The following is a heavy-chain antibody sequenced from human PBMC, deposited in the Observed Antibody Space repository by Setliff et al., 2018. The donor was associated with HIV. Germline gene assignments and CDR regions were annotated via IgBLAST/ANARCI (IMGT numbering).Heavy chain of an antibody. Sequence: LRLSCAASGFSFSNYAMTWVRQAPGKGLEWVSSISGSGDSAYYADSVRDRFTISRDFSNNTLYLQMNGLRAEDTALYYCAKDELFYYGSGNFYYWYFDFWGRGSLVTVS. CDR2: ISGSGDSA. J-gene: IGHJ2*01. CDR1: GFSFSNYA. D-gene: IGHD3-10*01. V-gene: IGHV3-23*01. CDR3: AKDELFYYGSGNFYYWYFDF.